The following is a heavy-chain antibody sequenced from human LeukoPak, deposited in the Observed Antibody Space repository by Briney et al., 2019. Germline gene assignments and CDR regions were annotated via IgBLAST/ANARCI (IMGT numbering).Heavy chain of an antibody. V-gene: IGHV2-5*02. J-gene: IGHJ4*02. CDR2: IYWDDDK. Sequence: SGPTLVNPPQTLTLTCIFSDFSLSTTGVAVAWIRQPPGKALEWLALIYWDDDKRYSPSLKSRLTITKDTSKNHVVLTMTNMDPVDTATYYCARSNYYSSGTYYNDFWGQGTLVTVSS. D-gene: IGHD3-10*01. CDR3: ARSNYYSSGTYYNDF. CDR1: DFSLSTTGVA.